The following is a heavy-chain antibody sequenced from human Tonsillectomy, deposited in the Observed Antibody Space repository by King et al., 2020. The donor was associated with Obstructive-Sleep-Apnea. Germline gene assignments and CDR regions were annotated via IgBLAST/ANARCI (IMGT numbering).Heavy chain of an antibody. CDR1: GFTFNSYA. V-gene: IGHV3-30*04. Sequence: VQLVESGGGVVQPGRSLRLSCAASGFTFNSYALHWVRKAPGKGLEWVAVISYDGSNMYYADSVKGRFTISRDKSKNTLFLQMNSLRPEDTAVYYCARASLPGVIINWFDPWGQGTLVTVSS. CDR3: ARASLPGVIINWFDP. D-gene: IGHD3-10*01. J-gene: IGHJ5*02. CDR2: ISYDGSNM.